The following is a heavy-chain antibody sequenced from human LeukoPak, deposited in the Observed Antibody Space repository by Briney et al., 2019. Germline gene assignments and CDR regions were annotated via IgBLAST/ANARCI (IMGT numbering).Heavy chain of an antibody. V-gene: IGHV4-30-2*01. Sequence: TSQTLSLTCTVSGGSISSGGYYWSWIRQPPGKGLEWIGYIYHSGSTYYNPSLKSRVTTSVDRSKNQFSLKLSSVTAADTAVYYCARGGDSSGYFGIWGQGTMVTVSS. CDR2: IYHSGST. D-gene: IGHD3-22*01. J-gene: IGHJ3*02. CDR1: GGSISSGGYY. CDR3: ARGGDSSGYFGI.